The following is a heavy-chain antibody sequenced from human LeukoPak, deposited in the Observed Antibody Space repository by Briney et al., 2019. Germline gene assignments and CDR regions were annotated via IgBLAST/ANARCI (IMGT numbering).Heavy chain of an antibody. CDR1: GFTFRSSS. V-gene: IGHV3-21*01. CDR3: ARDPYTGSMFDY. D-gene: IGHD1-26*01. J-gene: IGHJ4*01. Sequence: GGSLRLSCAASGFTFRSSSMSWVRQAPGKGLEWVAFIGSFTGDIFYADSVKGRFTISRDNAKDSVHLQMDSLRADDTAIYFCARDPYTGSMFDYWGHGTLVTVSS. CDR2: IGSFTGDI.